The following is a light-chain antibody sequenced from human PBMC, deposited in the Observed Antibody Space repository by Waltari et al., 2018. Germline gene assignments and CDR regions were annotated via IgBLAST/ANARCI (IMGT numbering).Light chain of an antibody. CDR1: NIGRKS. CDR3: QVWDANTDPGV. Sequence: SYVLTQAPSGSVAPGETARITCGGNNIGRKSVHWYRQRPGQAPVLVISYDSDRPSGIPERFSGSNSGNTATLTISRVEAGDEADYYCQVWDANTDPGVFGTGTEVTVL. CDR2: YDS. J-gene: IGLJ1*01. V-gene: IGLV3-21*01.